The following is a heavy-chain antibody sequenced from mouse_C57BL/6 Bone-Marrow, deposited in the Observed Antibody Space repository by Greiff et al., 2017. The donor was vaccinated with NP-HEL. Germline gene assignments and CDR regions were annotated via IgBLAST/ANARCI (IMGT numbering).Heavy chain of an antibody. CDR3: GKGWFAY. CDR1: GYTFTSYD. V-gene: IGHV1-85*01. CDR2: IYPRDGST. Sequence: VQLQQSGPELVKPGASVKLSCKASGYTFTSYDINWVKQRPGQGLEWTGWIYPRDGSTKYNEKFKGKATLTVDTSSSPAYMEIPRLRSEDTAVYICGKGWFAYWGEGSLVTVSA. J-gene: IGHJ3*01.